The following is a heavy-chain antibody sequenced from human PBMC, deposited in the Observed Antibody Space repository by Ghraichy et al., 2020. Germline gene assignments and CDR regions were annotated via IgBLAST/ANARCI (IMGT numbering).Heavy chain of an antibody. CDR1: GGSISSSSYY. Sequence: GSLRLSCTVSGGSISSSSYYWGWIRQPPGKGLEWIGSIYYSGSTYYNPSLKSRVTISVDTSKNQFSLKLSSVTAADTAVYYCARQSYYYDSSGYPDYWGQGTLVTVSS. CDR3: ARQSYYYDSSGYPDY. CDR2: IYYSGST. J-gene: IGHJ4*02. D-gene: IGHD3-22*01. V-gene: IGHV4-39*01.